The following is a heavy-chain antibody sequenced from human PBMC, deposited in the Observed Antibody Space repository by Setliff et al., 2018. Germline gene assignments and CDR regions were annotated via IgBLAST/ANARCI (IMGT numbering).Heavy chain of an antibody. Sequence: PGGSLRLSCAASGLTFNSYAMSWVRQAPGKGLEWVSSVSVSGDNTYYTDSVKGRFTTSRDNSKNTLYLQMSSLRPDDAAIYFCAGQGPIFGSGLIPGFDQWGQGTMVTVSS. D-gene: IGHD3-3*01. CDR2: VSVSGDNT. CDR3: AGQGPIFGSGLIPGFDQ. V-gene: IGHV3-23*01. J-gene: IGHJ4*02. CDR1: GLTFNSYA.